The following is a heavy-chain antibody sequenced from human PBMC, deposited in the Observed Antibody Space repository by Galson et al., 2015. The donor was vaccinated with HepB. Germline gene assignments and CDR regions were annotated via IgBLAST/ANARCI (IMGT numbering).Heavy chain of an antibody. V-gene: IGHV3-23*01. CDR2: ISSSGGST. CDR1: GFTFSRYA. Sequence: SLRLSCAASGFTFSRYAMSWVRQAPGKGLEWVSAISSSGGSTYYADSVKGRFTISRDNSKNTLYLQMNSLRAEDTAVYYCAKASVESSSSWDYWGQGTLVTVSS. CDR3: AKASVESSSSWDY. D-gene: IGHD6-6*01. J-gene: IGHJ4*02.